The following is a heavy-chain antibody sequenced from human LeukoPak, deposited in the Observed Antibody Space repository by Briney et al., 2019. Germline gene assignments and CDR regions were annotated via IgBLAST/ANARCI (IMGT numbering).Heavy chain of an antibody. CDR1: GFTFSSYA. D-gene: IGHD1-26*01. CDR3: AKEVIVGVSFDY. Sequence: GGSLRLSCAASGFTFSSYAMSWVRQAPGKGLKWVAAISGSGGSTYYADSVKGRFTISRDNFKNTLYLQMNSLRAEDTAVYYYAKEVIVGVSFDYWGQGTLVTVSS. J-gene: IGHJ4*02. V-gene: IGHV3-23*01. CDR2: ISGSGGST.